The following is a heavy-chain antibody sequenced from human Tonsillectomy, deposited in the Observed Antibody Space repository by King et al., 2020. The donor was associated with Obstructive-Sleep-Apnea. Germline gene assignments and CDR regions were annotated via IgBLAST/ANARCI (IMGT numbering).Heavy chain of an antibody. CDR1: GGSISSSSYY. CDR3: ARDRGFSGDYSPDY. CDR2: IYYSGST. D-gene: IGHD4-17*01. Sequence: LQLQESGPGLVKPSETLSLTCTVSGGSISSSSYYWGWIRQPPGKGLEWIGSIYYSGSTYYNPSLKSRVTISVDTSKNQFSLKLSSVTAADTAVYYCARDRGFSGDYSPDYWGQGTLVTVSS. V-gene: IGHV4-39*07. J-gene: IGHJ4*02.